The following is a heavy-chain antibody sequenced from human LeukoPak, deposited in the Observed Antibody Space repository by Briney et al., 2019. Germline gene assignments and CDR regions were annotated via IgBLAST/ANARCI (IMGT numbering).Heavy chain of an antibody. D-gene: IGHD6-19*01. Sequence: GGSLRLSCAASGFTFSSYWMHWVRKAPGKGLVWVSRINSDGSSTSYADSVKGRFTISRDNAKNTLYLQMNSLRAEDTAVYYCARVVYSSGWYPHDYWGQGTLVTVSS. CDR2: INSDGSST. CDR1: GFTFSSYW. V-gene: IGHV3-74*01. CDR3: ARVVYSSGWYPHDY. J-gene: IGHJ4*02.